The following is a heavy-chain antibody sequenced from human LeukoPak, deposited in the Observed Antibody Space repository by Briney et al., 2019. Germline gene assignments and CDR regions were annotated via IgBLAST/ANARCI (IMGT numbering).Heavy chain of an antibody. CDR3: ASDSAWNLHGGYLDH. Sequence: GGSPRLSCATSGFSFYNLAFHWVRQAPGKGLEWVSLISHDGNSRKYADSVKGRFIVSRDNSKNTLYLQMNSLRSEDTAVYYCASDSAWNLHGGYLDHWGQGTLVSVSS. V-gene: IGHV3-30*04. D-gene: IGHD2-15*01. CDR1: GFSFYNLA. J-gene: IGHJ4*02. CDR2: ISHDGNSR.